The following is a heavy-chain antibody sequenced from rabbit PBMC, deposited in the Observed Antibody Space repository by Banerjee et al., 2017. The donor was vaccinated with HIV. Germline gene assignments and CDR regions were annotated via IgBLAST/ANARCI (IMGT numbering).Heavy chain of an antibody. CDR2: INTGIGNT. D-gene: IGHD2-1*01. Sequence: QEQLEESGGDLVKPEGSLTLTCTASGFSFSSSYWIYWVRQAPGKGLEWIACINTGIGNTYYASWAKGRFTVSKTSSTTVTLQMTSLTAADTATYFCARGISDYHYFNLWGPGTLVTVS. CDR3: ARGISDYHYFNL. J-gene: IGHJ4*01. CDR1: GFSFSSSYW. V-gene: IGHV1S45*01.